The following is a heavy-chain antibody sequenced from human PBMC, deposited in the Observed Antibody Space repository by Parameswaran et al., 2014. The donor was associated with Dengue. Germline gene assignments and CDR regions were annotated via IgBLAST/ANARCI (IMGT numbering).Heavy chain of an antibody. CDR1: GFTFSSYA. CDR3: ANSYDSSGYYWVSAFDI. D-gene: IGHD3-22*01. J-gene: IGHJ3*02. CDR2: ISGSGGST. V-gene: IGHV3-23*01. Sequence: GSLRLSCAASGFTFSSYAMSWVRQAPGKGLEWVSAISGSGGSTYYADSVKGRFTISRDNSKNTLYLQMNSLRAEDTAVYYCANSYDSSGYYWVSAFDIWGQGTMVTVSS.